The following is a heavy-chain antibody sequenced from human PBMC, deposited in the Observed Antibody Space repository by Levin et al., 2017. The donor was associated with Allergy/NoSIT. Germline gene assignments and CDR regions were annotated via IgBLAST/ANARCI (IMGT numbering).Heavy chain of an antibody. CDR1: GYTFTGYY. CDR2: INPNSGGT. J-gene: IGHJ6*03. CDR3: ARVRRTTLYSPPNYYYYYMDG. D-gene: IGHD2-21*01. V-gene: IGHV1-2*02. Sequence: ASVKVSCKASGYTFTGYYMHWVRQAPGQGLEWMGWINPNSGGTNYAQKFQGRVTMTRDTSISTAYMELSRLRSDDTAVYYCARVRRTTLYSPPNYYYYYMDGWGKGTTVTVSS.